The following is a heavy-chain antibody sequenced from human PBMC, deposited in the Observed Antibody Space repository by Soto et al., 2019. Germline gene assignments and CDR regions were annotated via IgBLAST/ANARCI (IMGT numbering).Heavy chain of an antibody. CDR3: AKFLTDAYGYYFDY. V-gene: IGHV3-30*18. CDR2: ISYDGSNK. D-gene: IGHD4-17*01. CDR1: GFTFSSYG. J-gene: IGHJ4*02. Sequence: QVQLVESGGGVVQPGRSLRLSCAASGFTFSSYGMHWVRQAPGKGLEWVAVISYDGSNKYYADSVKGRFTISRDNSKNTLYLQMTSLRAEDTAVYYCAKFLTDAYGYYFDYWGQGTLVTVSS.